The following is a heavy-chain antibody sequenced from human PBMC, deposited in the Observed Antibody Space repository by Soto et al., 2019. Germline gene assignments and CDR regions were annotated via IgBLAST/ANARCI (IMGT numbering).Heavy chain of an antibody. V-gene: IGHV1-18*01. Sequence: QVQLVQSGDEVKKPGASMKVSCKPSGYTFTSYGITWLRQAPGQGLEWIGWITPYNGHTKYAQNFQDRVTLTADTFTYTAYMELRSLRSDDTAVYYCARDRDSSGSYAGPDADYWGQGTLVTVSS. CDR1: GYTFTSYG. D-gene: IGHD3-22*01. CDR2: ITPYNGHT. J-gene: IGHJ4*02. CDR3: ARDRDSSGSYAGPDADY.